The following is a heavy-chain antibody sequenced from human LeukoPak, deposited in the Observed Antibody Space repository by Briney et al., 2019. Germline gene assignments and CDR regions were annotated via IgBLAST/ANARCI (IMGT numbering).Heavy chain of an antibody. Sequence: SETLSLTCAVYGGSFSGYYWSWIRQPPGKGLECIGEINHSGSTNYNPSLKSRVTISVDTSKNQFSLKLSSVTAADTAVYYCARGVVVVAVWFDPWGQGTLVTVSS. CDR3: ARGVVVVAVWFDP. J-gene: IGHJ5*02. D-gene: IGHD2-15*01. CDR2: INHSGST. CDR1: GGSFSGYY. V-gene: IGHV4-34*01.